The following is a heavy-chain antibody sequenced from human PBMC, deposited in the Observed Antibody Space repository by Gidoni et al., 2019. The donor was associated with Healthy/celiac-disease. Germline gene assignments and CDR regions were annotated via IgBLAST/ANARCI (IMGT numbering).Heavy chain of an antibody. CDR1: GYTWTSDG. V-gene: IGHV1-18*01. CDR3: ARGGYCSGGSCYLLDY. Sequence: QVQLVQSGAEEKKPGASVKDRGKTAGYTWTSDGLSGVRQAPGQGLEWMGWISAYTGNTNYAQKLQGRFTMTSDPSTSTAYMELRSLRSDDPAVYYCARGGYCSGGSCYLLDYWGQGTLVTVSS. J-gene: IGHJ4*02. CDR2: ISAYTGNT. D-gene: IGHD2-15*01.